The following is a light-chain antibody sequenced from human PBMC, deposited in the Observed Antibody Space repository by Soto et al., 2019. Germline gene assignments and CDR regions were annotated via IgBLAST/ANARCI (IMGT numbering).Light chain of an antibody. CDR1: QSVSSSF. CDR3: QRFGNSPYT. V-gene: IGKV3-20*01. CDR2: GAS. J-gene: IGKJ2*01. Sequence: EIVLTQSPGTLSLSPGERATLSCRASQSVSSSFLAWYQQKPGQTPRLLIDGASSSATGIPDRFSGSGSGSYFFLTISRLEHEDFAVYYCQRFGNSPYTFGQGTKLEIK.